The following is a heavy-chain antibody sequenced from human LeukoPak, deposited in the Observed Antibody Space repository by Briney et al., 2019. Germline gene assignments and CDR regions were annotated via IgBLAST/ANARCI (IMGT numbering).Heavy chain of an antibody. D-gene: IGHD6-6*01. Sequence: PGRSLRLSCAASGFTFDDYAMHWVRQAPGKGLEWVSGISWNSGSIGYADSVKGRFTISRDNAKNSLYLQMNSLRAEDTALYYCAKGEYSSSRYYFDYWGQGTLVTASS. CDR1: GFTFDDYA. CDR2: ISWNSGSI. J-gene: IGHJ4*02. V-gene: IGHV3-9*01. CDR3: AKGEYSSSRYYFDY.